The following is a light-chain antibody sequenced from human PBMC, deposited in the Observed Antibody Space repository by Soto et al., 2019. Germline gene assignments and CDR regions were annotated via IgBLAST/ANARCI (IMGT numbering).Light chain of an antibody. CDR1: QSVSSN. J-gene: IGKJ1*01. CDR2: GAS. Sequence: EIVMTQSPATLSVSPGERATLSCRASQSVSSNLAWYQQKPGQAPRPLVYGASTRATGIPARFSGSGSGTEFTLTISSLQSEDSAVYYCQEYSAWWTFGQGTKVEIK. CDR3: QEYSAWWT. V-gene: IGKV3-15*01.